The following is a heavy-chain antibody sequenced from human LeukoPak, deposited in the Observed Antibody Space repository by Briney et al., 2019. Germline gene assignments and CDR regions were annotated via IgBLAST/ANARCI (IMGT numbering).Heavy chain of an antibody. CDR1: GYTLTELS. CDR2: FDPEDGET. CDR3: ATLLSIAARVRTNWFDP. J-gene: IGHJ5*02. D-gene: IGHD6-6*01. Sequence: GASVKVSCKVSGYTLTELSMHWVRQAPGKGLEWMGGFDPEDGETIYAQKFQGRVTMTEDTSTDTAYMELSSLRSEDTAVYYCATLLSIAARVRTNWFDPWGQGTLVTLSS. V-gene: IGHV1-24*01.